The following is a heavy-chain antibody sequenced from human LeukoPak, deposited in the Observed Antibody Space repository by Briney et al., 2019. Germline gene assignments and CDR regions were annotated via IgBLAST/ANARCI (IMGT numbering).Heavy chain of an antibody. CDR1: GGSISSGGYY. J-gene: IGHJ4*02. CDR2: IYYSGST. V-gene: IGHV4-31*03. D-gene: IGHD3-22*01. CDR3: ARAHSYKKYYYDSSGYLYYFDC. Sequence: SQTLSLTCTVSGGSISSGGYYWSWIRQHPGKGLEWIGYIYYSGSTYYNPSLKSRVTISVDTSKNQFSLKLSSVTAADTAVYYCARAHSYKKYYYDSSGYLYYFDCWGQGTLVTVSS.